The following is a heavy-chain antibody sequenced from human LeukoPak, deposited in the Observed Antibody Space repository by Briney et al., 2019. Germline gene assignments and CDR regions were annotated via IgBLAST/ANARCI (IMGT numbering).Heavy chain of an antibody. J-gene: IGHJ4*02. CDR1: GGSISSYY. CDR2: IYTSGST. Sequence: PSETLSLTCTVSGGSISSYYWSWIRQPAGKGLEWIGRIYTSGSTNYNPSLKSRVTISVDTSKNQFSLKLSSVTAADTAVYYCARGPFIYYDSSGYYLHWGQGTLVTVSS. CDR3: ARGPFIYYDSSGYYLH. V-gene: IGHV4-4*07. D-gene: IGHD3-22*01.